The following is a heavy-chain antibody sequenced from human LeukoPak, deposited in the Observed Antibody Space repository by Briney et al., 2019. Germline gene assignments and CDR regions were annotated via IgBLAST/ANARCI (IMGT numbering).Heavy chain of an antibody. V-gene: IGHV3-23*01. CDR2: MSGSGGST. CDR1: GFTFSRYA. J-gene: IGHJ4*02. CDR3: AKAMAERAYSYADPLAY. D-gene: IGHD5-18*01. Sequence: GGSLRLSCGASGFTFSRYAMSWVRQAPGKGLEWVSGMSGSGGSTCYADSVKGRFTISRDNSRNTLYLQMNSLRAEDTAVYYCAKAMAERAYSYADPLAYWGQGTLVTVSS.